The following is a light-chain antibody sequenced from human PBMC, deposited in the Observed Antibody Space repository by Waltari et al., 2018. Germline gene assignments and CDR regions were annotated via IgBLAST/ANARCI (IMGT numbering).Light chain of an antibody. CDR3: QQSYSSPRT. Sequence: DIQLTQSPSSLSASVVDRVTITCRASQTISNYLNWYQQTPGKATNLLIYTTSTFQSGVPSRFSGSGSGTDFTLTISSLQPEDFATYYCQQSYSSPRTFGQGTKVEIK. CDR2: TTS. J-gene: IGKJ1*01. CDR1: QTISNY. V-gene: IGKV1-39*01.